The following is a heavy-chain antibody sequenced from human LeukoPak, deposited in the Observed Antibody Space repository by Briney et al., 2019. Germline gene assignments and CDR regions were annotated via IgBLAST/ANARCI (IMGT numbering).Heavy chain of an antibody. D-gene: IGHD3-3*01. J-gene: IGHJ5*02. CDR1: GGSISSSSNY. V-gene: IGHV4-39*01. CDR2: MFYGGGI. Sequence: SETLSLTSTVSGGSISSSSNYWAWLRQPPGKGLEWFGSMFYGGGIYYNPSLKSRVTISVDTSNNQISLRLNSVTAADTAVYYCARHVWSGTSLFDPWGQGTLVTVSS. CDR3: ARHVWSGTSLFDP.